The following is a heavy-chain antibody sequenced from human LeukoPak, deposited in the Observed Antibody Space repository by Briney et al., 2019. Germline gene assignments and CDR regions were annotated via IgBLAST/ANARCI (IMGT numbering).Heavy chain of an antibody. V-gene: IGHV4-39*07. CDR2: IYYSGST. D-gene: IGHD2-21*02. J-gene: IGHJ5*02. Sequence: PSETLSLTCTVSGGSIGSSRYYWGWIRQPPGKGLEWIGSIYYSGSTYYNPSLKSRVTISVDTSKNQFSLKLSSVTAADTAVYYCAGGDFTLFDPWGQGTLVTVSS. CDR3: AGGDFTLFDP. CDR1: GGSIGSSRYY.